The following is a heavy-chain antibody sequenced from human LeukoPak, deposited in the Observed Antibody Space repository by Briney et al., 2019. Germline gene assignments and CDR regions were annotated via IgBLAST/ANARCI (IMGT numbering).Heavy chain of an antibody. CDR3: ARGGQWFDP. CDR2: IYTSETT. J-gene: IGHJ5*02. CDR1: GDSISSFF. Sequence: SETLSLTCTVFGDSISSFFWTWIRQPAGKGLEWIGRIYTSETTNYNPSLKSRVTMSVDTSKSEIYLRLSSVTAADTAVYYCARGGQWFDPWGQGTLVTVSS. V-gene: IGHV4-4*07.